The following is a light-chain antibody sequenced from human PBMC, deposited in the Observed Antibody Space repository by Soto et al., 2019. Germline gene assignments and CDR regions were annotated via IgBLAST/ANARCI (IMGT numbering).Light chain of an antibody. CDR3: SSYTSSSTLV. CDR1: SSDVGDYNY. Sequence: QSALTQPASVSGSPGQSITISCTGTSSDVGDYNYVSWYQQHPGKAPKLMIYEVSNRPSGVSNRFSGSKSGNTAYLTISGLQAEDEADYYCSSYTSSSTLVFGGGTKLTVL. V-gene: IGLV2-14*01. CDR2: EVS. J-gene: IGLJ2*01.